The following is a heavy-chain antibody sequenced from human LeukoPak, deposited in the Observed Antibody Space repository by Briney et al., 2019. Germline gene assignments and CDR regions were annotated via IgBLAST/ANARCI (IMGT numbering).Heavy chain of an antibody. Sequence: SETLSLTCTVSGGSISSYSWSWIRLTPEKGLEWIGSSSNRGTTNYNPSLQSRVILSLDTSNSLFSLPLPSVTAADTAVYYCAREKVVAYEGSLPWGPRAYNDYVAMDVWGLGTTVTVSS. CDR1: GGSISSYS. CDR3: AREKVVAYEGSLPWGPRAYNDYVAMDV. V-gene: IGHV4-59*01. J-gene: IGHJ6*02. D-gene: IGHD5-24*01. CDR2: SSNRGTT.